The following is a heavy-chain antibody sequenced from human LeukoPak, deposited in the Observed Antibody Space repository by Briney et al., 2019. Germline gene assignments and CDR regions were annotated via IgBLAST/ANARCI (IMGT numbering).Heavy chain of an antibody. CDR2: ISAYNGNT. J-gene: IGHJ6*02. CDR3: ARDRGDYYYYYGMDV. V-gene: IGHV1-18*01. CDR1: GYTFTSYG. D-gene: IGHD2-21*02. Sequence: ASVKVSCKASGYTFTSYGISWVRQAPGQGLEWMGWISAYNGNTNYAQKLQGRVTMTTDTSTSTAYMELRSLRSDDTAVYYCARDRGDYYYYYGMDVWGQGTTVTVSS.